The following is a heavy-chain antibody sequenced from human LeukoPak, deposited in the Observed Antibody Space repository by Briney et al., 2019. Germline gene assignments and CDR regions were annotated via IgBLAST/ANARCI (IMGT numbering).Heavy chain of an antibody. CDR3: AREASYSGSWYGGSVDY. CDR2: IYHSGST. V-gene: IGHV4-38-2*02. Sequence: SETLSLTCAVSGYSIGSGYYWGWIRQPPGKGLEWIGSIYHSGSTYYNPSLKSRVTISVDTSKNQFSLKLSSVTAADTAVYYCAREASYSGSWYGGSVDYWGQGTLVTVSS. D-gene: IGHD6-13*01. CDR1: GYSIGSGYY. J-gene: IGHJ4*02.